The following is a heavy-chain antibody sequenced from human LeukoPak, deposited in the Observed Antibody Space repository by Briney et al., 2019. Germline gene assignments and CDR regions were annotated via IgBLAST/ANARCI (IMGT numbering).Heavy chain of an antibody. CDR3: ASQIGY. CDR1: GGSISNGIYY. CDR2: IHYSGST. Sequence: SETLSLTCSASGGSISNGIYYWGWIRQPPGKGLEWIGSIHYSGSTYYNPSLKSRVIISVDTSKNQISLKLSSVTAADTAVYYCASQIGYWGQGTLVTVSS. J-gene: IGHJ4*02. V-gene: IGHV4-39*07. D-gene: IGHD2/OR15-2a*01.